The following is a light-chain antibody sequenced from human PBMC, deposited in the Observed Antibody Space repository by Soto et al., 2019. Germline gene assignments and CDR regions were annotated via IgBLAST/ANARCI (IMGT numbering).Light chain of an antibody. V-gene: IGKV1-27*01. CDR3: QKYNSVPPWT. CDR2: AAS. J-gene: IGKJ1*01. Sequence: DIQMTQSPSSLSASVGDRVTITCRATQDISNYLAWYQQKPGKVPNLLIYAASTLQSGVPSRFSGSGSGTDFTLTISRLQPEDVATYCCQKYNSVPPWTFGKGTKVQI. CDR1: QDISNY.